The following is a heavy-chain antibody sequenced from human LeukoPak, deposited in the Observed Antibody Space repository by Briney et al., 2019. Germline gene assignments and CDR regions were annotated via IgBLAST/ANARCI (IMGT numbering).Heavy chain of an antibody. CDR1: VGSPCSFN. CDR3: ARGLPQLYNWFDP. CDR2: IYYSGST. Sequence: SETPSLSSTLSVGSPCSFNWSWIQHPPRKGLEWSGYIYYSGSTNYNPSLKSRVTISVDTSKNHFSLKLSSVTAADTAVYYCARGLPQLYNWFDPWGQGTLVTVSS. D-gene: IGHD4-17*01. V-gene: IGHV4-59*08. J-gene: IGHJ5*02.